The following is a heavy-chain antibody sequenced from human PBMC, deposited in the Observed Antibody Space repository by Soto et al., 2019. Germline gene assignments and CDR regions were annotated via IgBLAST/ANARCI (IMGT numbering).Heavy chain of an antibody. CDR1: DFAFRSYA. CDR3: ARGFGRSTETFPDQ. Sequence: QVQLVESGGGVVQPGTSLRLSCAASDFAFRSYAMTWVRQTPGKGLEWVAVISYDGGREFYADSVRGRFTISRDNSNNTLYLHLKSLRPDDTAMYFCARGFGRSTETFPDQRGQGTLVIVSS. D-gene: IGHD3-16*01. V-gene: IGHV3-30-3*01. J-gene: IGHJ4*02. CDR2: ISYDGGRE.